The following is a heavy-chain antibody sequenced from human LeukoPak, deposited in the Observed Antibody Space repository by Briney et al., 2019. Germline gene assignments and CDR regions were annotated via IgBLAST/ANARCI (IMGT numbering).Heavy chain of an antibody. Sequence: NPGGSLRLSCAASGFTFSSYSMNWVRQAPGKGLEWVSSISSSSSYIYYADSVKGRFTISRDNAKNSLYLQMNSLRAEDTAVYYCARESGSGWKNFDYWGQGTLVTVSS. CDR3: ARESGSGWKNFDY. D-gene: IGHD6-19*01. J-gene: IGHJ4*02. V-gene: IGHV3-21*01. CDR2: ISSSSSYI. CDR1: GFTFSSYS.